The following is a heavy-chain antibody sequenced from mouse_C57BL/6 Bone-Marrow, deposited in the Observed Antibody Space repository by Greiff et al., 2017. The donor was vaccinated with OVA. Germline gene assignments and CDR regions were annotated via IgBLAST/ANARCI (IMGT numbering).Heavy chain of an antibody. CDR1: GYSFTGYF. CDR2: INPYNGDT. Sequence: VQLQQSGPELVKPGDSVKISCKASGYSFTGYFMNWVMQSHGKSLEWIGRINPYNGDTFYNQKFKGKATLTVDKSSSTAHMELRSLTSEDSAVYYCARSGSSPGFAYWGQGTLVTVSA. CDR3: ARSGSSPGFAY. D-gene: IGHD1-1*01. J-gene: IGHJ3*01. V-gene: IGHV1-20*01.